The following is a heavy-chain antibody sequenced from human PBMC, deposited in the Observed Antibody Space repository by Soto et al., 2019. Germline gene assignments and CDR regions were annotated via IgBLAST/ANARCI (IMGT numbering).Heavy chain of an antibody. V-gene: IGHV3-20*01. CDR3: ARNRCGGGYYFDY. J-gene: IGHJ4*02. Sequence: EVQLVESGGGVVRPGGSLRLSCAASGFIFGDYGMNWVRQAPDKGLEWVSFIYWDGNQRRYGDSMKGRFTVSRDNSRNPLYLKIGSLRVEDTAFYHCARNRCGGGYYFDYGGQGALFTLSS. CDR2: IYWDGNQR. D-gene: IGHD3-22*01. CDR1: GFIFGDYG.